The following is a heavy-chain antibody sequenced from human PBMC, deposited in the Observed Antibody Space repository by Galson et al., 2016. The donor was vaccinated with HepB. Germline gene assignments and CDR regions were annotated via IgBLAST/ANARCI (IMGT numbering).Heavy chain of an antibody. V-gene: IGHV3-33*06. Sequence: SLRLSCAASGFTFSNCGMHWVRQAPGKGLEWVAVIWYDGSNKYYIDSVKGRFTISRDNSKNTLYLQMNSLRAEDTAVYYCAKGCGGNCFPPDVWGQGTTVTVSS. J-gene: IGHJ6*02. CDR3: AKGCGGNCFPPDV. D-gene: IGHD2-21*02. CDR1: GFTFSNCG. CDR2: IWYDGSNK.